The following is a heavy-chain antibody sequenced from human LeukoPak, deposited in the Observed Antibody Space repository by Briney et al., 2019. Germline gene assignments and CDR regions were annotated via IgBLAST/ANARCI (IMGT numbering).Heavy chain of an antibody. Sequence: SETLSLTCTVSGGSISSYYWSWIRQPPGKGLEWIGEINHSGSTNYNPSLKSRVTISVDTSKNQFSLKLSSVTAADTAVYYCARGSRIAAYVNWFDPWGQGTLVTVSS. CDR3: ARGSRIAAYVNWFDP. J-gene: IGHJ5*02. CDR2: INHSGST. CDR1: GGSISSYY. V-gene: IGHV4-34*01. D-gene: IGHD6-13*01.